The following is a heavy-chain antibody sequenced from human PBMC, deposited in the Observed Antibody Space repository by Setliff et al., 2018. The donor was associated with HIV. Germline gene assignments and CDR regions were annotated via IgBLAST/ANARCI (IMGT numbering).Heavy chain of an antibody. Sequence: SETLSLTCDVSGFSISSRYYWTWIRQPPGKGLEWIGGINHSGSTNYNPSLRSRVTMTVDTSKNNFSLRLSSVTASDTAVYYCARQAIFGYYDSSGYLDYWGQGTQVTVSS. V-gene: IGHV4-38-2*01. CDR1: GFSISSRYY. CDR3: ARQAIFGYYDSSGYLDY. J-gene: IGHJ4*02. D-gene: IGHD3-22*01. CDR2: INHSGST.